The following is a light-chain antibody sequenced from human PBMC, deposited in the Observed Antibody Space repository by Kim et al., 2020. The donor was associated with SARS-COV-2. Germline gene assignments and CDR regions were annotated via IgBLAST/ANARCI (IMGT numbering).Light chain of an antibody. CDR3: HQYVKSPRT. Sequence: SPGERAPLSCRASQSVSSSYLAWYQHKPGQAPRLVIYGASSRATGIPDRFSGTGSGTDFTLTISRLEPEDFAVYYCHQYVKSPRTFGQGTKVDIK. CDR1: QSVSSSY. V-gene: IGKV3-20*01. J-gene: IGKJ1*01. CDR2: GAS.